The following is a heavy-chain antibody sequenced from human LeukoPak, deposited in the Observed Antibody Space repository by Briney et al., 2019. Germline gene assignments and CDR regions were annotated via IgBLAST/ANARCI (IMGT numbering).Heavy chain of an antibody. CDR3: ARAPEDETTDY. Sequence: GGSHRLSCSASGFTFSSFWMSSVRQAPGKGLQWVANIKEDGSEKYYVDSVKGRFTISRDNAKNSLYLQMNSVTAEDTAVYYCARAPEDETTDYWGQGTLVTVSS. CDR2: IKEDGSEK. CDR1: GFTFSSFW. V-gene: IGHV3-7*01. J-gene: IGHJ4*02. D-gene: IGHD1-7*01.